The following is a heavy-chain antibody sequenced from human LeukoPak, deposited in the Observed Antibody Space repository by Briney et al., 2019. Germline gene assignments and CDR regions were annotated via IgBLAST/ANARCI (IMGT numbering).Heavy chain of an antibody. CDR1: GGTFSSYA. J-gene: IGHJ4*02. CDR3: ARAAPPAVGNFDY. V-gene: IGHV1-2*04. CDR2: INPNSGGT. D-gene: IGHD2-2*01. Sequence: ASVKVSCKASGGTFSSYAISWVRQAPGQGLEWMGWINPNSGGTNYAQEFQGWVTMTRDTSISTAYMEVSRLRSDDTAVYYCARAAPPAVGNFDYWGQGTLVTVSS.